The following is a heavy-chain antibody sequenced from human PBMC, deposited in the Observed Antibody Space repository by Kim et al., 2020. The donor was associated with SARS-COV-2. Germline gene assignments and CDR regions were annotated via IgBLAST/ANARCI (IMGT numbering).Heavy chain of an antibody. CDR3: ARVGPGYSYGYDY. J-gene: IGHJ4*02. CDR2: ISYDGSNK. D-gene: IGHD5-18*01. Sequence: GGSLRLSCAASGFTFSSYAMHWVRQAPGKGLEWVAVISYDGSNKYYADSVKGRFTISRDNSKNTLYLQMNSLRAEDTAVYYCARVGPGYSYGYDYWGQGT. V-gene: IGHV3-30*04. CDR1: GFTFSSYA.